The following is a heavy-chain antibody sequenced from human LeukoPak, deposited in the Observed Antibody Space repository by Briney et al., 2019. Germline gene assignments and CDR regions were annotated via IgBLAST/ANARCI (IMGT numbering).Heavy chain of an antibody. D-gene: IGHD3-9*01. Sequence: SGTLSLTCAVSGGSISSSNWWSWVRQPPGKGLEWIGEIYHSGSTNYNPSLKSRVTISVDKSKNQFSLKLSSVTAADTAVYYCASVITYDILTGGGFFDYWGQGTLVTVSS. CDR3: ASVITYDILTGGGFFDY. V-gene: IGHV4-4*02. J-gene: IGHJ4*02. CDR2: IYHSGST. CDR1: GGSISSSNW.